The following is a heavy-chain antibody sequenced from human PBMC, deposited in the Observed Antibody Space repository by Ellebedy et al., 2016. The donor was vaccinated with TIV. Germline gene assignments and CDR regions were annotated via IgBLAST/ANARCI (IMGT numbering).Heavy chain of an antibody. CDR1: GYTFTSYG. V-gene: IGHV1-18*04. Sequence: AASVKVSCKASGYTFTSYGISWVRQAPGQGLEWMGWISADSANTNYAQNFQGRVTMTRDTSTNTAYMELRSLRPDDTAIYYCARGGHYYDTSGYLNMAFDIWGQGTMVTVSS. D-gene: IGHD3-22*01. CDR2: ISADSANT. CDR3: ARGGHYYDTSGYLNMAFDI. J-gene: IGHJ3*02.